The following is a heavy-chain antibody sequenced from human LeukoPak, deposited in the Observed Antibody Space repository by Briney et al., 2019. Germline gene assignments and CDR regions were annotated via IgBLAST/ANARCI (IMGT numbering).Heavy chain of an antibody. Sequence: PGRSLRLLCAPSGLIFSSYAMKWARQAPGKGLGCVSAINGRGDSTYYPDSVNGRFTISRDNSKNTLYLQMNSLRAEDTAVYYCAKDRVAATGNGELEHWGQGTLVTVSS. V-gene: IGHV3-23*01. CDR3: AKDRVAATGNGELEH. J-gene: IGHJ1*01. CDR1: GLIFSSYA. D-gene: IGHD6-13*01. CDR2: INGRGDST.